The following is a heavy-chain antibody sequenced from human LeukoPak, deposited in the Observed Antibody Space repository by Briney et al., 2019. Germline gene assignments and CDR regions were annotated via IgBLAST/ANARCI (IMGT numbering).Heavy chain of an antibody. CDR2: IYYSGST. D-gene: IGHD1-26*01. J-gene: IGHJ5*02. CDR1: GGSIRSSIYY. CDR3: ARHWGGHSGTYSHWFDP. Sequence: PSETLSLTCTVSGGSIRSSIYYWGWIRQPPGKGLEWIGRIYYSGSTYYNPSLKSRVTISVDTSENQFSLKLSSVAAADTAVYYCARHWGGHSGTYSHWFDPWGQGTLVTVSS. V-gene: IGHV4-39*01.